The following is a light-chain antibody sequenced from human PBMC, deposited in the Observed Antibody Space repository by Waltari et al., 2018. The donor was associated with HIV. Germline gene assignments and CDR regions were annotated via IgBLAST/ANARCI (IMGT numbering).Light chain of an antibody. J-gene: IGLJ3*02. Sequence: FMLTPPHPVVEVPWKTVTISCTWSNDIIASKYVQWYQQRHRLAPTTVIYEDNQSPCAVADPLSCSTASSGTSASLTISGLKAEDEDDYYCQSYASSSPWVFGGGTKLTVL. V-gene: IGLV6-57*04. CDR1: NDIIASKY. CDR2: EDN. CDR3: QSYASSSPWV.